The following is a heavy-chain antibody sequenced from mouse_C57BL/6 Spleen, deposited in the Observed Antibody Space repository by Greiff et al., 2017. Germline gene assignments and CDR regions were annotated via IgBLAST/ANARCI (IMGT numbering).Heavy chain of an antibody. CDR3: ARHGGYDGYYLAWFAY. D-gene: IGHD2-3*01. CDR1: GYTFTSYW. CDR2: IHPNSGST. J-gene: IGHJ3*01. V-gene: IGHV1-64*01. Sequence: VQLQQPGAELVKPGASVKLSCKASGYTFTSYWMHWVKQRPGQGLEWIGMIHPNSGSTNYNEKFKSKATLTVDKSSSTAYMQLSSLTSEDSAVYYCARHGGYDGYYLAWFAYWGQGTLVTVSA.